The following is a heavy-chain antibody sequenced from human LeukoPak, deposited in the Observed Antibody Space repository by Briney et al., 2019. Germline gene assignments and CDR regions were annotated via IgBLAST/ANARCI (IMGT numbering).Heavy chain of an antibody. CDR1: GGSISSGDYY. Sequence: PSETLSLTCTVSGGSISSGDYYWSWIRQPPGKGLEWIGYIYYSGSTYYNPSLKSRVTISVDTSKNQFSLKLSSVAAADTAVYYCARDRYCSGTSCHNPYGMDVWGQGTTVTVSS. CDR2: IYYSGST. J-gene: IGHJ6*02. D-gene: IGHD2-2*01. V-gene: IGHV4-30-4*01. CDR3: ARDRYCSGTSCHNPYGMDV.